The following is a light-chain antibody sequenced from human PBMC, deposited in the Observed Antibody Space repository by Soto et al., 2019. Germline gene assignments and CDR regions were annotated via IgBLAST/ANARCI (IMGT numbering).Light chain of an antibody. CDR1: QSVSITY. J-gene: IGKJ2*01. CDR3: QQYASPPYT. CDR2: GTS. Sequence: IVLTQSPGTLSLSPGEIATLSCRASQSVSITYLAWYQQKPGQAPRLLIYGTSNRATGIPDRFGGSGSGTDFTLTVSRLEPEDFAVYSCQQYASPPYTFGQGTILEIK. V-gene: IGKV3-20*01.